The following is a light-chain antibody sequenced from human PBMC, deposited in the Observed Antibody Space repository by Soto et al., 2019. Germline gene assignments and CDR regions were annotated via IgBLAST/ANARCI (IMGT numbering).Light chain of an antibody. J-gene: IGKJ5*01. CDR1: QSVSSSY. V-gene: IGKV3-20*01. Sequence: IVLTQSPGTLSLSPGDRATLSCRASQSVSSSYLAWYQQKPGQAPRLLIYGASSRATGIPDRFSGSGSGTDFTLTISRLEPEDFAVYYCQQYGSTPETFGQGTRLEI. CDR2: GAS. CDR3: QQYGSTPET.